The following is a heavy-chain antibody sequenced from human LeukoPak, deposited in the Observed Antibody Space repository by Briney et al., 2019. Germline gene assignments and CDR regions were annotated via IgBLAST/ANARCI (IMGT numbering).Heavy chain of an antibody. CDR3: GRFGYVAGVDL. Sequence: PGGPRRLARAASGFSLSNYWVTWVRQVPGTGLEWVANINPGGTETYYVEPVKGRFTISRDNAKNLVYLQMNSLRAEDSAVYHCGRFGYVAGVDLWGQGTLITVSS. D-gene: IGHD6-19*01. V-gene: IGHV3-7*01. CDR1: GFSLSNYW. J-gene: IGHJ4*02. CDR2: INPGGTET.